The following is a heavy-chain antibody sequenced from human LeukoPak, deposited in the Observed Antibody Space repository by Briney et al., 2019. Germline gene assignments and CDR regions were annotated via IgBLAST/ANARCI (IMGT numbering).Heavy chain of an antibody. CDR2: TSYDGTNK. J-gene: IGHJ3*02. CDR3: AHSGSYYDAFDI. D-gene: IGHD1-26*01. Sequence: GRSLRLSCAASGFTFSGYGMHWVRQAPGKGLEWVSGTSYDGTNKYYADSVKGRFTISRDNSNNTLYLQMNSLRAEDTAVYFCAHSGSYYDAFDIWGQGTMVTVSS. V-gene: IGHV3-30*03. CDR1: GFTFSGYG.